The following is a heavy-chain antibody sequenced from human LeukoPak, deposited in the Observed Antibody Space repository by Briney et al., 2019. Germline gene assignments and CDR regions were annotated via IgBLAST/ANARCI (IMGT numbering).Heavy chain of an antibody. Sequence: SETLSLTCTVSGGSISSYYWSWIRQPPGKGLEWIGYIYYSGSTNYNPSLKSRVTISVDTSKNQFSLKLSSVTAADTAVYYCARGQGFGYYYGSGSSLWGRGTLVTVSS. CDR2: IYYSGST. J-gene: IGHJ4*02. D-gene: IGHD3-10*01. V-gene: IGHV4-59*01. CDR1: GGSISSYY. CDR3: ARGQGFGYYYGSGSSL.